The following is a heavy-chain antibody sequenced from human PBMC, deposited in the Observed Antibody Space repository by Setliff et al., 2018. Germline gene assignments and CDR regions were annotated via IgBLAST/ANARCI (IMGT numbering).Heavy chain of an antibody. V-gene: IGHV4-61*09. CDR2: IHGTEGT. Sequence: PSETLSLTCTVSDGSLYSGNYYWTWIRQPAGKALEWIGHIHGTEGTHYNPSLKSRVTISVDTSKNQFSLRLKSVTAADTAVYYCARGNSRSSVWYVVPHFDYWGQGTLVTVSS. CDR3: ARGNSRSSVWYVVPHFDY. CDR1: DGSLYSGNYY. D-gene: IGHD6-19*01. J-gene: IGHJ4*02.